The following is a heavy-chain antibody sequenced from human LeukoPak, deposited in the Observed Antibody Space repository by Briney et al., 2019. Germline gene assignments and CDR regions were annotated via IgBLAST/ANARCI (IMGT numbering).Heavy chain of an antibody. CDR3: ARTHRDGYNYLDY. Sequence: SETLSLTCTVSGGSISSGGYYWSWIRQHPGKGLEWTGYIYYSGSTYYNPSLKSRVTISVDTSKNQFSLKLSSVTAADTAVYYCARTHRDGYNYLDYWGQGTLVTVSS. J-gene: IGHJ4*02. V-gene: IGHV4-31*03. D-gene: IGHD5-24*01. CDR2: IYYSGST. CDR1: GGSISSGGYY.